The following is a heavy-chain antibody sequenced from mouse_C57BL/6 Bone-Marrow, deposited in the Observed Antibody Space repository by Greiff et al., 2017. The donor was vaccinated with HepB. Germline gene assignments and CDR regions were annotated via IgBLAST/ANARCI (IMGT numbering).Heavy chain of an antibody. V-gene: IGHV1-4*01. D-gene: IGHD3-1*01. Sequence: QVQLQQSGAELARPGASVKMSCKASGYTFTSYTMHWVKQRPGQGLEWIGYINPSSGYTKYNQKFKDKATLTAEKSSSTAYMQLSSLTSEDSAVYYCARSGFGAFAYWGQGTLVTVSA. CDR1: GYTFTSYT. CDR3: ARSGFGAFAY. J-gene: IGHJ3*01. CDR2: INPSSGYT.